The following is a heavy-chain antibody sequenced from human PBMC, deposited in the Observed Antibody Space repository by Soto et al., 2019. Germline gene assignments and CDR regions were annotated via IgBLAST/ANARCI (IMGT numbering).Heavy chain of an antibody. CDR3: ATGLNSGSYQVIDY. CDR2: IIPIFGTA. V-gene: IGHV1-69*06. D-gene: IGHD1-26*01. CDR1: GGTFSSYA. J-gene: IGHJ4*02. Sequence: SVKVSCKASGGTFSSYAISWVRQAPGQGLEWMGGIIPIFGTASYAQKFQGRVTITADKSTSTAYMELSSLRSEDTAVYYCATGLNSGSYQVIDYWGQGTLVTVSS.